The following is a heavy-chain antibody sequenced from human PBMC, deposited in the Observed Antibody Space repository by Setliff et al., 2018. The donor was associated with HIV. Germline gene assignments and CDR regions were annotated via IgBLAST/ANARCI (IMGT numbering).Heavy chain of an antibody. V-gene: IGHV1-69*05. CDR3: AREAHGGNPWGDY. CDR1: GGAFSSYA. Sequence: SVKVSCKASGGAFSSYALSWVRQAPGQGLEWMGGIIPIFGTANYAQKFQGRVTITTDESTSTVYMEVNSLRSEDTAVYYCAREAHGGNPWGDYWGQGTLVTVSS. J-gene: IGHJ4*02. CDR2: IIPIFGTA. D-gene: IGHD2-15*01.